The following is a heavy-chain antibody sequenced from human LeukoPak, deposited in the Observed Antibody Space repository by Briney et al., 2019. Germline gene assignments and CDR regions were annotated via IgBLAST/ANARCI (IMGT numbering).Heavy chain of an antibody. V-gene: IGHV4-34*01. J-gene: IGHJ3*02. CDR1: GGSFSGYY. D-gene: IGHD6-13*01. CDR3: ASALPTIAALDAFDI. CDR2: INHSGSA. Sequence: SETLSLTCAVYGGSFSGYYWSWIRQPPGKGLEWIGEINHSGSANYNPSLKSRVTISVDTSKNQFSLKLSSVTAADTAVYYCASALPTIAALDAFDIWGQGTMVTVSS.